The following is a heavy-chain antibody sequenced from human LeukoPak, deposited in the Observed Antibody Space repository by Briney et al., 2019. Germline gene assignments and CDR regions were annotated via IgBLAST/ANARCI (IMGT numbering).Heavy chain of an antibody. D-gene: IGHD3-10*01. CDR3: AKMESSLLWFGEFSDAFDI. CDR2: IRFDGSNK. Sequence: PGGSLRLSCAASGFTFSSYGMYWVRQAPGKGLEWVAFIRFDGSNKYYADSVKSRFTISRDNSKNTLYLQMNSLRAEDTAVYYCAKMESSLLWFGEFSDAFDIWGQGTMVTVSS. J-gene: IGHJ3*02. CDR1: GFTFSSYG. V-gene: IGHV3-30*02.